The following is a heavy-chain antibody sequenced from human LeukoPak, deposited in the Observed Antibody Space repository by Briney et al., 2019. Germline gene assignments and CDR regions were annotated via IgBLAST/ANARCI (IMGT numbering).Heavy chain of an antibody. CDR3: ARMLGDYARFDY. CDR1: GGSISNSPYY. V-gene: IGHV4-39*07. CDR2: IYYSGSP. D-gene: IGHD4-17*01. J-gene: IGHJ4*02. Sequence: PSETLSLTCAVSGGSISNSPYYWGWIRQPPGKGLEWIGTIYYSGSPYYNPSLKSRATMSVDTSKNQFSLKLTSVTAADTALYYCARMLGDYARFDYWGQGTLVTVSS.